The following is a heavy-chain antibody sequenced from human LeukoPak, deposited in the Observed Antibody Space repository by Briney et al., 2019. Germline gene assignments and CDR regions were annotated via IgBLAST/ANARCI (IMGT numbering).Heavy chain of an antibody. J-gene: IGHJ2*01. CDR2: IKQDGSVK. D-gene: IGHD7-27*01. Sequence: GGSLRLPCAASRFTFSSYWMSWVRQAPGKGLDWVANIKQDGSVKYYVDSVKGRFTISRDNAKNSLYLQMNSLRAEDTAVYFCARLTGDDWYFDLWGRGTLVTVSS. CDR1: RFTFSSYW. V-gene: IGHV3-7*03. CDR3: ARLTGDDWYFDL.